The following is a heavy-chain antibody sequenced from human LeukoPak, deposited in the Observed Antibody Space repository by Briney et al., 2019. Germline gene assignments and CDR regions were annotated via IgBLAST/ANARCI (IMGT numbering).Heavy chain of an antibody. CDR2: IYYSGST. V-gene: IGHV4-59*12. CDR1: AGSISSYY. Sequence: SPSLSPTHPVDAGSISSYYWSWIRHPPGKGLEWLGYIYYSGSTNYNPSLKSRVTISVDTSKNQFSLKLSSVTAADTAVYYCARVQSRLSWFDPWGQGTLVTVSS. J-gene: IGHJ5*02. CDR3: ARVQSRLSWFDP.